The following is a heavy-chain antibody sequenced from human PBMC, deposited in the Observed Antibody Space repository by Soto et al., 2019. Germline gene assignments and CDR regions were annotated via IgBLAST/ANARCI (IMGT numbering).Heavy chain of an antibody. J-gene: IGHJ4*02. CDR3: ARRAIIEMALY. Sequence: QLQLQESGPGLVKPSETLSLTCTVSGGSISSSSYYWGWIRQPPGKGLEWIGSIYYSGSTYYNPSLKSRVTISVDTSKNQFSLKLSSVTAADTAVYYCARRAIIEMALYWGQGTLVTVSS. CDR2: IYYSGST. D-gene: IGHD2-2*02. V-gene: IGHV4-39*01. CDR1: GGSISSSSYY.